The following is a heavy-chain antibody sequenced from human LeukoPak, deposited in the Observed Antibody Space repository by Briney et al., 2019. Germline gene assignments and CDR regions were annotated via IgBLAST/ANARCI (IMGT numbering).Heavy chain of an antibody. Sequence: PGGSLRLSCAASGFTFSSYSMNRVRQAPGKGLEWVSSISSSSSYIYYADSVKGRFTISRDNAKNSLYLQMNSLRAEDTAVYYCARDLGYSSSWTRWFDPWGQGTLVTVSS. D-gene: IGHD6-13*01. CDR2: ISSSSSYI. V-gene: IGHV3-21*01. J-gene: IGHJ5*02. CDR3: ARDLGYSSSWTRWFDP. CDR1: GFTFSSYS.